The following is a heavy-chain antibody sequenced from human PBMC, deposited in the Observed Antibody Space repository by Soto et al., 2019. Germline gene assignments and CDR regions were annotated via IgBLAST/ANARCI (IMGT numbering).Heavy chain of an antibody. CDR2: IRASGTST. D-gene: IGHD4-4*01. V-gene: IGHV3-23*01. J-gene: IGHJ2*01. CDR1: GFTFSSYA. CDR3: ARPLWRDDYNWGYFDL. Sequence: PGGSLRLSCAASGFTFSSYAMAWVRQAPGKGLEWVSTIRASGTSTYYADSVEGRFSISRDNSKNTLYLQMNSLRTEDTAVYYCARPLWRDDYNWGYFDLWGRGTLVTVSS.